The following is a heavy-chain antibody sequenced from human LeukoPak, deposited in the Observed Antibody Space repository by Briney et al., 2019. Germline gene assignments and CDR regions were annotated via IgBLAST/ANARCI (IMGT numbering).Heavy chain of an antibody. D-gene: IGHD2-2*01. Sequence: GGSLRLSCVASGFTFTSSAMHWVRQAPGKGLEWVAVISYDGSNKFYTDSVKGRFTISRDDFKNTLYLQMNSLRPDDTAVYYCADQRFGPPVYWGQGTLVTVSS. V-gene: IGHV3-30-3*01. CDR1: GFTFTSSA. CDR3: ADQRFGPPVY. J-gene: IGHJ4*02. CDR2: ISYDGSNK.